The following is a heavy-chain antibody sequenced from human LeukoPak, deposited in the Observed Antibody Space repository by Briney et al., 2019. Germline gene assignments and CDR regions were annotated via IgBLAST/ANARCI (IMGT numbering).Heavy chain of an antibody. CDR3: ARDPSTDYFFDF. Sequence: ASVKVSCKASEHIFTLYYMHWVRQAPGQGLEWMGRISPNSGGTNYAQKFQGRATMTRDTSISTVYMELTRLRSDDTAVYFCARDPSTDYFFDFWGQGTLVTVSS. CDR1: EHIFTLYY. CDR2: ISPNSGGT. J-gene: IGHJ4*02. D-gene: IGHD4-17*01. V-gene: IGHV1-2*06.